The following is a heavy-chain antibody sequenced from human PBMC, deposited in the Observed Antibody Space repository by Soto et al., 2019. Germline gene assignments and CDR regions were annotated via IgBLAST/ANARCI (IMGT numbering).Heavy chain of an antibody. D-gene: IGHD1-1*01. Sequence: WESLGRSGAASGFTVGNYLMHGVRQAPGQGLVWVSRISDYGRINYADSVKDRFILSRDDARSDLYLQLNDLRAEDTATYYCARGGMETFDHWGQGALVTVSS. CDR2: ISDYGRI. CDR3: ARGGMETFDH. CDR1: GFTVGNYL. V-gene: IGHV3-74*01. J-gene: IGHJ4*02.